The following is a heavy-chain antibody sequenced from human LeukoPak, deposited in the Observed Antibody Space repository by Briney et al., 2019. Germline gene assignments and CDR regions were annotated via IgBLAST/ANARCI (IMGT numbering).Heavy chain of an antibody. J-gene: IGHJ4*02. D-gene: IGHD3-22*01. CDR3: AREKAYYYDSSGYYHP. Sequence: SVKVSCKASGGTFSSYAISWVRQAPGQGLEWMGRIIPIFGTANYAQKFQGRVSITTDESTSTAYMELSSLRSEDTAVYYCAREKAYYYDSSGYYHPWGQGTLVTVSS. CDR2: IIPIFGTA. V-gene: IGHV1-69*05. CDR1: GGTFSSYA.